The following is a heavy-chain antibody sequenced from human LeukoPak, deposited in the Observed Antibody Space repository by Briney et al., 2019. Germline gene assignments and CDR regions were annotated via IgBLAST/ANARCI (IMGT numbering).Heavy chain of an antibody. CDR2: ISGSGGST. CDR1: GFTFSSYA. Sequence: QSGGSLRLSCAASGFTFSSYAMSWVRQAPGKGLEWVSAISGSGGSTYYADSVKGRFTISRDNSKNTLYLQMNSLRAEDTAVYYCAKWFKGDHYDFWSGYPLGGEAPFDPWGQGTLVTVSS. J-gene: IGHJ5*02. CDR3: AKWFKGDHYDFWSGYPLGGEAPFDP. D-gene: IGHD3-3*01. V-gene: IGHV3-23*01.